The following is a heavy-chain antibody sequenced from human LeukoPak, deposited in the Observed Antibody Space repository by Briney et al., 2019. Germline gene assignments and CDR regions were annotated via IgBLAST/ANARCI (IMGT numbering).Heavy chain of an antibody. V-gene: IGHV4-34*01. CDR1: GGSFSGYY. Sequence: SETLSLTCAVYGGSFSGYYWSWIRQPPGKGLEWIGEINHSGSTNYNPSLKSRVTISVDTSKNQFSLKLSSVTAADTAVYYCARTSRSYRPIDNWGQGTLVTVSS. D-gene: IGHD1-26*01. J-gene: IGHJ4*02. CDR3: ARTSRSYRPIDN. CDR2: INHSGST.